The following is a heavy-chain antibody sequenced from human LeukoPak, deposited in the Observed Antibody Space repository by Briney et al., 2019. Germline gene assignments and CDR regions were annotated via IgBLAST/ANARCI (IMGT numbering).Heavy chain of an antibody. Sequence: PGGSLRLSCAASGFTFSSYGMHWVRQAPGKGLEWVAVTSYGGSNKYYADSVKGRFTISRDNSKNTLYLQMNSLRAEDTAVYYCAKAHGSGSYHPDYWGQGTLVTVSS. CDR2: TSYGGSNK. CDR3: AKAHGSGSYHPDY. J-gene: IGHJ4*02. D-gene: IGHD3-10*01. V-gene: IGHV3-30*18. CDR1: GFTFSSYG.